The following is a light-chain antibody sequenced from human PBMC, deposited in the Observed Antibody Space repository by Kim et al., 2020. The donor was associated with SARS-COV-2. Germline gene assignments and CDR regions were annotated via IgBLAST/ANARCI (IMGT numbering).Light chain of an antibody. CDR3: QQSYSTPYT. J-gene: IGKJ2*01. Sequence: SASVGDRVTITCGASQSISSYVNWYQQKPGKAPKLLIYAASSMQSGVPARFSGSGSGTDFTLTISSLQPEDFATYYCQQSYSTPYTFGQGTKLEI. CDR1: QSISSY. V-gene: IGKV1-39*01. CDR2: AAS.